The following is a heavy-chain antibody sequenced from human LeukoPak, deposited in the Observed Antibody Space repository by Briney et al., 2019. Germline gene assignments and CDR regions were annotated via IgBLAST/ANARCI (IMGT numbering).Heavy chain of an antibody. CDR1: GGSFSDYF. J-gene: IGHJ6*02. V-gene: IGHV4-34*01. D-gene: IGHD2-2*01. CDR3: ARDVVVVPAAIHYGMDV. Sequence: SETLSLTCAVYGGSFSDYFWGWIRQPPGKGLEWIGEINHSGRTYYNPSLKSRVTISVDTSKNQFSLNLSSVTAADTTVYYCARDVVVVPAAIHYGMDVWGQGTTVTVSS. CDR2: INHSGRT.